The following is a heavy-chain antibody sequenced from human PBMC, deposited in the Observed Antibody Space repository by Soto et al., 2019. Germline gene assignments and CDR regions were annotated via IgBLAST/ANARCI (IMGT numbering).Heavy chain of an antibody. J-gene: IGHJ5*01. CDR1: GYSFSYYG. D-gene: IGHD5-12*01. CDR2: SNPYNGHK. V-gene: IGHV1-18*01. CDR3: VRDRPRGSDKSGFYS. Sequence: ASVKVSCKAFGYSFSYYGINWVRQAPGQGLEWMGWSNPYNGHKNYAQKFADRLTMTTDTSTATVSMELRNLKSDDTAVYYCVRDRPRGSDKSGFYSWG.